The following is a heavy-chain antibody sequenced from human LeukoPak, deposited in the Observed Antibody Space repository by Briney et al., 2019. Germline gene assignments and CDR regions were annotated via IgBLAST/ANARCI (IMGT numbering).Heavy chain of an antibody. J-gene: IGHJ6*02. CDR1: GFTFSSYG. CDR3: ARDRSPLLGDSSGPYYYYGMDA. V-gene: IGHV3-33*01. D-gene: IGHD3-22*01. CDR2: IWYGGSNK. Sequence: GGSLRLSCAASGFTFSSYGMHWVRQAPGKGLEWVAVIWYGGSNKYYADSVKGRFTISRDNSKNTLYLQMNSLRAEDTAGYYCARDRSPLLGDSSGPYYYYGMDAWGQGTTVTVSS.